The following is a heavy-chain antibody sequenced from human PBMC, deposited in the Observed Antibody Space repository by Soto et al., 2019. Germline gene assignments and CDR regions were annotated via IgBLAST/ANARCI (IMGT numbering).Heavy chain of an antibody. CDR2: INAGNGNT. CDR3: ARSAPPIDY. V-gene: IGHV1-3*01. Sequence: QVQLVQSGAEVKKPGASVKVSCKASGYIFTSYVMEWVRQAPGQRLEWMGWINAGNGNTKYSQKXQXXXTXTRDTSANTAYMELSSLRSEDTAVYYCARSAPPIDYWGQGTLVTVSS. J-gene: IGHJ4*02. CDR1: GYIFTSYV.